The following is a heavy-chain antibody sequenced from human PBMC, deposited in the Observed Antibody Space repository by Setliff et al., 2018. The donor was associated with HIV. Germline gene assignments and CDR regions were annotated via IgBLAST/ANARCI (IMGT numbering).Heavy chain of an antibody. J-gene: IGHJ4*02. Sequence: GGSLRLSCVASGFSFSGFTMHWVRQAPGKGLEWVAVTSFDEGIKYYRDSVKGRFTISRDNAKRVLYLQMNSLRAEDTAVYYCARGGASRPDYWGRGTLVTVSS. CDR1: GFSFSGFT. CDR2: TSFDEGIK. D-gene: IGHD3-16*01. V-gene: IGHV3-30*04. CDR3: ARGGASRPDY.